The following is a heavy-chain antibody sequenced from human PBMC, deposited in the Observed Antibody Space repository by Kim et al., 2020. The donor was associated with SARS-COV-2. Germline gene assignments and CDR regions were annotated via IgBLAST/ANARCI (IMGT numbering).Heavy chain of an antibody. CDR2: INTNTGNP. CDR1: GYTFTSYA. V-gene: IGHV7-4-1*02. Sequence: ASVKVSCKASGYTFTSYAMNWVRQAPGQGLEWMGWINTNTGNPTYAQGFTGRFVFSLDTSVSTAYLQISSLKAEDTAVYYCAREPLYLPLNYYCYMDVWGKGTTVTVAS. J-gene: IGHJ6*03. CDR3: AREPLYLPLNYYCYMDV. D-gene: IGHD3-16*02.